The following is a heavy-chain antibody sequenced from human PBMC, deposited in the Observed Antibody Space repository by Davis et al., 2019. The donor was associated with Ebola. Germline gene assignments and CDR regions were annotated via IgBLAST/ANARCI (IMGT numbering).Heavy chain of an antibody. CDR2: ISTYNGNT. J-gene: IGHJ5*02. CDR1: SYTFTSSG. V-gene: IGHV1-18*01. D-gene: IGHD1-26*01. Sequence: ASVKVSCKASSYTFTSSGISWVRQAPGQGLEWMGWISTYNGNTNYAQKLQGRVTMTTDTSRSAAYMELRSLRSDDTAVYYCAREEGATTRIYESWGQGTLVTVSS. CDR3: AREEGATTRIYES.